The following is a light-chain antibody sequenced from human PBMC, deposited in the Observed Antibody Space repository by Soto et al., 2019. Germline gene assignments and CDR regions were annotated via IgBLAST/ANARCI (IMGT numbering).Light chain of an antibody. J-gene: IGKJ1*01. CDR1: QSLTNNY. CDR2: GAS. Sequence: EIVLTQSPGTLSLSPGERATLSCRASQSLTNNYFAWYQQKPGRAPRLLTYGASTRATGIPARFSGSGSGTEFTLTISSLQPEDFAVYYCQQYYNWPRTFGQGTKVDIK. V-gene: IGKV3D-7*01. CDR3: QQYYNWPRT.